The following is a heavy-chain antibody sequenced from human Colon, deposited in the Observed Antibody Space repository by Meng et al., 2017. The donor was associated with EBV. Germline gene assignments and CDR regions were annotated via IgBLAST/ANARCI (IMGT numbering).Heavy chain of an antibody. V-gene: IGHV4-4*03. CDR3: ARGNAYNTPSFDY. CDR1: VAAISSNYR. CDR2: IYHGENT. Sequence: HPGTMSHTSAVAVAAISSNYRVSWTRDHPGNRLTWIVEIYHGENTKYNPSPKSRDTISVDRSNDQFSLSLSSVNAADTAVYYCARGNAYNTPSFDYWGQGTLVTVSS. J-gene: IGHJ4*02. D-gene: IGHD5-24*01.